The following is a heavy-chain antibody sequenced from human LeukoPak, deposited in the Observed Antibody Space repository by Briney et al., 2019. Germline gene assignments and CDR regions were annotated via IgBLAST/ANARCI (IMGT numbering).Heavy chain of an antibody. D-gene: IGHD3-10*02. CDR2: IKQDESEK. J-gene: IGHJ4*02. V-gene: IGHV3-7*02. Sequence: PGGSLRLSCAASGFTFSTSWMDWVRQAPGKGLEWVANIKQDESEKYYVDSVKGRFTISRDNAKNTLYLQMNSLRAEDTAVYYCARGILGSDDYWGQGTLVTVSS. CDR1: GFTFSTSW. CDR3: ARGILGSDDY.